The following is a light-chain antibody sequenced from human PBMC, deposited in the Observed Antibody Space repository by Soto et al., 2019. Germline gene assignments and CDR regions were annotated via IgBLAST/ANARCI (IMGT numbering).Light chain of an antibody. CDR2: DAS. V-gene: IGKV3-11*01. CDR3: QQHSNYP. CDR1: QSVSSY. J-gene: IGKJ2*01. Sequence: EIVLTQSPATLPLSPGERATLSCRASQSVSSYLAWYQQKPGQAPRLLIYDASNRATGIPARFSGSGSGTEFTLTISSLEPEDFAVYYCQQHSNYPFGQGTKLEIK.